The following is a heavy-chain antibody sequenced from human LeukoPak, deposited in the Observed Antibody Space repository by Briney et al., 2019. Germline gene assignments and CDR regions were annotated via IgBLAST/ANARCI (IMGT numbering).Heavy chain of an antibody. J-gene: IGHJ4*02. Sequence: SETLSLTCAVYGGSFSGYYWNWIRQPPGKGLEWIGEINHSGSTNYNPSLKSRVTISVDTSKNQFSLKLSSVTAADTAVYYCARGHIYVWGSYRFSNYFDYWGQGTLVTVSS. CDR3: ARGHIYVWGSYRFSNYFDY. V-gene: IGHV4-34*01. D-gene: IGHD3-16*02. CDR2: INHSGST. CDR1: GGSFSGYY.